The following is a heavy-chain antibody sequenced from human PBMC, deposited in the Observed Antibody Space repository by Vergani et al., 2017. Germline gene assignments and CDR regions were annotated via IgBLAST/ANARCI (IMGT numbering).Heavy chain of an antibody. J-gene: IGHJ4*02. CDR2: IIPILGIA. D-gene: IGHD3-22*01. CDR3: ARSHYYDSSGYDPFDY. Sequence: QVQLVQSGAEVKKPGSSVKVSCKASGGTFSSYAISWVRQAPGQGLEWMGRIIPILGIANYAQKFQGRVTITADKSTSTAYMELSSLRSEDTAVYYCARSHYYDSSGYDPFDYWGQGTLVTVSS. CDR1: GGTFSSYA. V-gene: IGHV1-69*04.